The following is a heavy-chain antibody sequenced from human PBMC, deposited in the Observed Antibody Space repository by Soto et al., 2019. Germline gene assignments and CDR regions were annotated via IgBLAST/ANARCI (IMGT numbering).Heavy chain of an antibody. Sequence: ASVKVSCKASGYTFTSYYMHWVRQAPGQGLEWMGIINPSGGSTSYAQKFQGRVTMTGDKSTSTAYMELSSLRSEDTAVYYCAREVDYDSSGYYWVYWGQGTLVTVSS. J-gene: IGHJ4*02. CDR3: AREVDYDSSGYYWVY. CDR2: INPSGGST. D-gene: IGHD3-22*01. CDR1: GYTFTSYY. V-gene: IGHV1-46*01.